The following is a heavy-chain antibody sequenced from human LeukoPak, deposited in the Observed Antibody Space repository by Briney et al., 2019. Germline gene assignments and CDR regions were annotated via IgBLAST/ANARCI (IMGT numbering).Heavy chain of an antibody. D-gene: IGHD1-26*01. V-gene: IGHV4-38-2*01. J-gene: IGHJ4*02. CDR1: GYSISSGYY. CDR3: ARNSVGATAY. CDR2: IYHSGST. Sequence: SETLSHTCAVSGYSISSGYYWGWIRQPPGKGLEWIGSIYHSGSTYYNPSLKSRVTISVDTSKNQFSLKLSSVTAADTAVYYCARNSVGATAYWGQGTLVTVSS.